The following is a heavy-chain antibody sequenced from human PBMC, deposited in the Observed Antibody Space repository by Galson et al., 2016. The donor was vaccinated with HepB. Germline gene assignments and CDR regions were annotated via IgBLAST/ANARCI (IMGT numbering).Heavy chain of an antibody. V-gene: IGHV1-18*04. CDR3: ARRYQLLPDN. J-gene: IGHJ4*02. CDR1: GYTFTDYG. CDR2: ISGYNGKT. Sequence: SVKVSCKASGYTFTDYGISWVRQAPGQGLEWMGWISGYNGKTYYAQRFQGRITMTIDRSTTTGHMELRSLRSDDTAMYYCARRYQLLPDNWGQGTLVTVSS. D-gene: IGHD2-2*01.